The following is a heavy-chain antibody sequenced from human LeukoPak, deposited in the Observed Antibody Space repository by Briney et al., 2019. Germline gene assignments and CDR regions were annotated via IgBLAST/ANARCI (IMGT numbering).Heavy chain of an antibody. D-gene: IGHD4-17*01. Sequence: PGRSLRLSCAASGFTFSSYGMHWVRQAPGKGLEWVAVIWYDGSNKYYADSVKGRFTISRDNSKNTLYLQMNSLRAEDTAVYYCARFPMTTVTTGDYWGQGTLVTVSS. J-gene: IGHJ4*02. CDR3: ARFPMTTVTTGDY. CDR2: IWYDGSNK. CDR1: GFTFSSYG. V-gene: IGHV3-33*01.